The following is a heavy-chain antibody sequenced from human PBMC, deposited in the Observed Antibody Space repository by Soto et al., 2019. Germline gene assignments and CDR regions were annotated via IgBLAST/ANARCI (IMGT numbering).Heavy chain of an antibody. CDR2: IYYSGST. Sequence: SETLSLTCTVSGGSISSYYWSWIRQPPGKGLEWIGYIYYSGSTNYNPSLKSRVTISVDTSKNQFSLKLSSVTAADTAVYYCARQGEWLYMDVWGKGTTVTVSS. CDR1: GGSISSYY. V-gene: IGHV4-59*08. J-gene: IGHJ6*04. CDR3: ARQGEWLYMDV. D-gene: IGHD3-3*01.